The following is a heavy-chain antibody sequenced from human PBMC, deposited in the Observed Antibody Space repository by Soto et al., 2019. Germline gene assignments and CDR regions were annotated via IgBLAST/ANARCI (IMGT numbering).Heavy chain of an antibody. V-gene: IGHV4-31*03. D-gene: IGHD3-22*01. CDR1: GGSISRPGYY. J-gene: IGHJ4*02. CDR3: ARLRRDGSGFPAV. Sequence: QMQLQESGPGLVKPSQTLSLICSVSGGSISRPGYYWAWIRQHPARGLEWIGSISYSGNSNHNPSLQSRFMLYVDASKNCFSPRLNSVTAADAAVYYCARLRRDGSGFPAVRGQGARVSVSS. CDR2: ISYSGNS.